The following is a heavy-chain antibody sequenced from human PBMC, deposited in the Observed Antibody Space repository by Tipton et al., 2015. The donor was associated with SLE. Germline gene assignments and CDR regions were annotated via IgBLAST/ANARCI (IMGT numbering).Heavy chain of an antibody. V-gene: IGHV3-33*08. J-gene: IGHJ3*02. CDR2: IWSDGSNK. CDR3: TRVESTSWAFDI. D-gene: IGHD2/OR15-2a*01. Sequence: SLRLSCAASGFTFSSYSIHWVRQAPGKGLEWVGVIWSDGSNKNYGGFVKGRFTISRDNAKNTLYLQMNSLRAEDTAVYYCTRVESTSWAFDIWGQGTIVTVSS. CDR1: GFTFSSYS.